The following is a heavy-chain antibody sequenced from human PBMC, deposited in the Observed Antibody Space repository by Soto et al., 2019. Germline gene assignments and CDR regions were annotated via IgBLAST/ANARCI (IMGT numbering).Heavy chain of an antibody. J-gene: IGHJ4*02. CDR1: GFTFSSYA. D-gene: IGHD6-19*01. Sequence: GGSLRLSCAASGFTFSSYAMHWVRQAPGKGLEWVAVISYDGSNKYYADSVKGRFTISRDNSKNTLYLQMNSLRAEDTAVYYCASGGFIAVAGTRRAKNPGYDYWGQGTLVTVSS. V-gene: IGHV3-30-3*01. CDR2: ISYDGSNK. CDR3: ASGGFIAVAGTRRAKNPGYDY.